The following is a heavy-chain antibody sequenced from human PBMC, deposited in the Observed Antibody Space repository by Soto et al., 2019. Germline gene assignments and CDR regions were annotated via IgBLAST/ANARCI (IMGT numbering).Heavy chain of an antibody. V-gene: IGHV3-23*01. J-gene: IGHJ4*02. CDR1: GFTFSSYS. CDR3: AKRALSYADEFDN. Sequence: EVQLSESGGGLVQPGGSLRLSCAASGFTFSSYSMGWVRQAPGKGLEWVSAISGRDDSTYHADSVRGRFTISRDNSKNTLYLQMSSLRAEDTAIYYCAKRALSYADEFDNWGQGTLVTVSS. CDR2: ISGRDDST. D-gene: IGHD3-16*02.